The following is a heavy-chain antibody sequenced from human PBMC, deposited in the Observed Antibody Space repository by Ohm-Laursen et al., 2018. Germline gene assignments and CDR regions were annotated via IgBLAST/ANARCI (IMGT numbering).Heavy chain of an antibody. CDR3: ASVNCSSTSCYSFPF. CDR2: INHSGST. Sequence: SETLSLTCTVSGGSISSYYWSWIRQPPGKGLEWIGEINHSGSTNYNPSLKSRVTISVDTSKNQFSLKLSSVTAADTAVYYCASVNCSSTSCYSFPFWGQGTLVTVSS. CDR1: GGSISSYY. V-gene: IGHV4-34*01. D-gene: IGHD2-2*01. J-gene: IGHJ4*02.